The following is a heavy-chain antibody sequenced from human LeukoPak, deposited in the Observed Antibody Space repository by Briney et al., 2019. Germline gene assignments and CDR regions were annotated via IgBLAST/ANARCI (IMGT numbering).Heavy chain of an antibody. D-gene: IGHD2-15*01. V-gene: IGHV1-18*01. CDR1: GYAFTSYG. CDR3: ARASPRYCSGGSCYGQKYHFDY. CDR2: ISAYNGNT. J-gene: IGHJ4*02. Sequence: ASVKVSCKASGYAFTSYGISWVRQAPGQGLEWMGWISAYNGNTNYAQKLQGRVTMTTDTSTSTAYMELRSLRSDDTAVYYCARASPRYCSGGSCYGQKYHFDYWGQGTLVTVSS.